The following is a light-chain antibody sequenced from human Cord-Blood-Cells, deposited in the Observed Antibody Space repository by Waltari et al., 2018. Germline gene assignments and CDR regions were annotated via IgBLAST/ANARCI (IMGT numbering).Light chain of an antibody. Sequence: EIVMPHSTATLSVSPGERATLSCRASQSVSSNLAWYQQKPGQAPGLLIYGASTRPTGIPARFSGSGSGTEFTLTISSLQSEDFAVYYCQQYNNWPLTFGGGTKVEIK. J-gene: IGKJ4*01. CDR1: QSVSSN. CDR3: QQYNNWPLT. CDR2: GAS. V-gene: IGKV3-15*01.